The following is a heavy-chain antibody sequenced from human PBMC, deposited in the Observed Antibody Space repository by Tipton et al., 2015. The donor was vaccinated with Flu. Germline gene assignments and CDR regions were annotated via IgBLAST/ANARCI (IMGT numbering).Heavy chain of an antibody. D-gene: IGHD2-15*01. J-gene: IGHJ4*02. CDR2: IYYSGST. V-gene: IGHV4-59*01. CDR3: AREGGYGEYYFDY. Sequence: TLSLTCTVSGGSISSYYWSWIRQPPGKGLEWIGYIYYSGSTNYNPSLKSRVTISVDTSKNQFSLKLSSVTAADTAVYYCAREGGYGEYYFDYWGQGTLVTVSS. CDR1: GGSISSYY.